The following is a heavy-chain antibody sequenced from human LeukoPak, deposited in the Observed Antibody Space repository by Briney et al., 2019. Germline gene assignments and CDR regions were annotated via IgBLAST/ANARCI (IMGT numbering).Heavy chain of an antibody. CDR1: GFTFSSYA. J-gene: IGHJ4*02. Sequence: TGESLRLSCAASGFTFSSYAMNWVRQAPGKGLEWVSTISNSRGSTYYADSVKGRFTISRDNSKNTLSLQMNSLRAEDTAVYYCAKSVGTVTTILAYLDYWGQGTLVTVSS. V-gene: IGHV3-23*01. CDR2: ISNSRGST. CDR3: AKSVGTVTTILAYLDY. D-gene: IGHD5-12*01.